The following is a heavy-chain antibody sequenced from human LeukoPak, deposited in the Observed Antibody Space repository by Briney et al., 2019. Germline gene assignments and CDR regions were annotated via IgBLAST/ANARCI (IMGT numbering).Heavy chain of an antibody. V-gene: IGHV3-21*01. J-gene: IGHJ6*02. CDR2: ISSTSRGI. D-gene: IGHD6-13*01. Sequence: KPDGSLRLSCAASGFTFSTYSMTWVRQAPGKGLEWVSSISSTSRGIFYVDSVKGRFTISRDNAKNSLYLQMNSLRAEDTAVYYCARASRPAAAGPYYQYGLEVWGQGNTVTVSS. CDR1: GFTFSTYS. CDR3: ARASRPAAAGPYYQYGLEV.